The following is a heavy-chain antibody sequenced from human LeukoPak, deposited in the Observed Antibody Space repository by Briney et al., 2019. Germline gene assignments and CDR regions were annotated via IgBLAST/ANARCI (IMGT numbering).Heavy chain of an antibody. Sequence: GGSLRLSCAASGFIFSHYTMTWVRQAPGKGLEWVSSINGSGDATKYADSVMGRFTISRDNSKNTVSLQMNSLRAKDTAVYYCAKSDCGSDGCKLLNYWGQGTLVTASS. J-gene: IGHJ4*02. V-gene: IGHV3-23*01. CDR1: GFIFSHYT. CDR3: AKSDCGSDGCKLLNY. CDR2: INGSGDAT. D-gene: IGHD2-21*01.